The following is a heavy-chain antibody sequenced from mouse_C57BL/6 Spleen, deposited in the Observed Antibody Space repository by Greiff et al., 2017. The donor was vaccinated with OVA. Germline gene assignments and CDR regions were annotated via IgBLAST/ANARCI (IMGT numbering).Heavy chain of an antibody. CDR2: IYPGDGDT. J-gene: IGHJ4*01. CDR1: GYAFSSYW. CDR3: ASGNYDYAMDY. Sequence: VQLVESGAELVKPGASVKISCKASGYAFSSYWMNWVKQRPGKGLEWIGQIYPGDGDTNYNGKFKGKATLTADKSSSTAYMQLSSLTSEDSAVYFCASGNYDYAMDYWGQGTSVTVSS. D-gene: IGHD2-1*01. V-gene: IGHV1-80*01.